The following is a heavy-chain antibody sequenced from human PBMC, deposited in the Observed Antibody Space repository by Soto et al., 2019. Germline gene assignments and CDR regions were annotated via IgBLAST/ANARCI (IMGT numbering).Heavy chain of an antibody. V-gene: IGHV3-66*01. CDR3: ARDQTPGDWFDA. Sequence: GGSLRLSCAVSGFTVSTYHMSWVRQAPGKGLEWVSVTYSAGSADFADSVKVRFTISRDNAKNTMYLQMNSLRAEDTAVYYCARDQTPGDWFDAWGQGALVTVSS. CDR1: GFTVSTYH. J-gene: IGHJ5*02. D-gene: IGHD2-15*01. CDR2: TYSAGSA.